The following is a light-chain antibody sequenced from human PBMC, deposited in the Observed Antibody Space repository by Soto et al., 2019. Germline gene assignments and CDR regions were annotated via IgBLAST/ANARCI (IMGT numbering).Light chain of an antibody. CDR1: QSVSSY. J-gene: IGKJ4*01. V-gene: IGKV3-20*01. CDR2: GAS. CDR3: QQYGGSLT. Sequence: EIVLTQSPATLSLSPGERATLSCRASQSVSSYLAWYQQKPGQAPRLLIYGASSRATGIPDRFSGSGSGTDFTLTISRLEPEDFALYYCQQYGGSLTFGGGTKVDIK.